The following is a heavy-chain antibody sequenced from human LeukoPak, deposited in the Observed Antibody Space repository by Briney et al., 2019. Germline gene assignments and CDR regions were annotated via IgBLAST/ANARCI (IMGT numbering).Heavy chain of an antibody. Sequence: SGTLSLTCAVSGGSISSSNWWSWVRQPPGKGLEWIGSIYYSGSTYYNPSLKSRVTISVDTSKYQFSLKLSSVTAADTAVYYCARVQYYYGSGSYSYYFDYWGQGTLVTVSS. D-gene: IGHD3-10*01. V-gene: IGHV4-4*02. CDR2: IYYSGST. CDR1: GGSISSSNW. CDR3: ARVQYYYGSGSYSYYFDY. J-gene: IGHJ4*02.